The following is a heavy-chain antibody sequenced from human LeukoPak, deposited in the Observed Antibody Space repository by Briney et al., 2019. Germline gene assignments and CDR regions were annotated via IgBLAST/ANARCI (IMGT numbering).Heavy chain of an antibody. CDR3: ARVSGNYYRWFDS. CDR2: IKQDGSEK. J-gene: IGHJ5*01. CDR1: GFTFSSYW. V-gene: IGHV3-7*03. D-gene: IGHD1-26*01. Sequence: GGSLRLSCAASGFTFSSYWMSWVRRAPGKGLEWVANIKQDGSEKYYVDSVKGRFTISRDNAKNSLYLQMNSLRAEDTAVYYCARVSGNYYRWFDSWGQGTLVTVSS.